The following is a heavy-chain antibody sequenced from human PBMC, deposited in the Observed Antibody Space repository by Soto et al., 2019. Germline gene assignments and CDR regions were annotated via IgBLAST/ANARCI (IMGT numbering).Heavy chain of an antibody. CDR1: GGSISSGGYY. J-gene: IGHJ4*02. CDR2: IYYSGST. D-gene: IGHD3-10*01. V-gene: IGHV4-31*03. CDR3: ARDNPSTFRKRGFDY. Sequence: SETLSLTCTVSGGSISSGGYYWSWIRQHPGKGLEWIGYIYYSGSTYYNPSLKSRVTISVDTSKNQFSLKLSSVTAADTAVYYCARDNPSTFRKRGFDYWGQGTLVTVSS.